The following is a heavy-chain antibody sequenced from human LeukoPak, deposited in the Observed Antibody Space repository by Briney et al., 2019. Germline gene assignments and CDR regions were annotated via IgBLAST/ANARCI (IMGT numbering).Heavy chain of an antibody. CDR2: ISYDGSYK. V-gene: IGHV3-30-3*01. J-gene: IGHJ4*02. CDR3: ARQVIDPWVGAFDN. CDR1: GFTFSDYA. D-gene: IGHD1-26*01. Sequence: PGGSLRLSCAASGFTFSDYAVHRVRQAPGKGLEWVAVISYDGSYKYYADSVKGRFTISRDNSKNTLYLQMNSLRAEDTAVYYCARQVIDPWVGAFDNWGQGTLVTVSS.